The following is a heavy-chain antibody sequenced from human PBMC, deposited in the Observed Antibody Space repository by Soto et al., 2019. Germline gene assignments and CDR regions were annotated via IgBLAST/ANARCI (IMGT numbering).Heavy chain of an antibody. J-gene: IGHJ6*02. D-gene: IGHD4-17*01. CDR1: GFTFSSYA. Sequence: ESGGGVVQPGRSLRLSCAASGFTFSSYAMHWVRQAPGKGLEWVAVISYDGSNKYYADSVKGRFTISRDNSKNTLYLQMNSLRAEDTAVYYCYYGGNSGTYYGMDVWVQGTTVTVSS. CDR2: ISYDGSNK. CDR3: YYGGNSGTYYGMDV. V-gene: IGHV3-30-3*01.